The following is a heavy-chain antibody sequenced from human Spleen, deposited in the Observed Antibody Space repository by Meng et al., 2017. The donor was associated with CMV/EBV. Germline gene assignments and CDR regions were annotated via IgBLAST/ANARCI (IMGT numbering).Heavy chain of an antibody. J-gene: IGHJ6*02. V-gene: IGHV3-30-3*01. CDR2: ISYDGSNK. Sequence: GESLKISCAASGFTFSSYAMHWVRQAPGKGLEWVAVISYDGSNKYYADSVKGRFTISRDNSKNTLYLQMNSLRAEDTAVYYCAKDADNYYGLDVWGQGTTVTVSS. CDR1: GFTFSSYA. CDR3: AKDADNYYGLDV.